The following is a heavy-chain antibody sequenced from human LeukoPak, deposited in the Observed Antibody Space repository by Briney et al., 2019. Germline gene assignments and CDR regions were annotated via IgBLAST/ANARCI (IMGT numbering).Heavy chain of an antibody. CDR1: GGSFSGYY. Sequence: PSETLSLTCAVYGGSFSGYYWSWIRQPPGKGLEWIGEINHSGSTNYNPSLKSRVTISVDTSKNQFSLKLSSVTAADTAVYYCARSPSPYSSGWYFDYWGQGTLVTVSS. CDR2: INHSGST. V-gene: IGHV4-34*01. J-gene: IGHJ4*02. D-gene: IGHD6-19*01. CDR3: ARSPSPYSSGWYFDY.